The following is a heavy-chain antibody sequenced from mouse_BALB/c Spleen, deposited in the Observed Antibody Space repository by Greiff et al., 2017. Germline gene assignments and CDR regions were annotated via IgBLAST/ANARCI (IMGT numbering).Heavy chain of an antibody. CDR2: IWSDGST. V-gene: IGHV2-6-2*01. CDR1: GFSLTSYG. CDR3: ARHKTGSYAMDY. J-gene: IGHJ4*01. Sequence: QVQLQQSGPDLVAPSQSLSITCTVSGFSLTSYGVHWVRQPPGKGLEWLVVIWSDGSTTYNSALKSRLSISKDNSKSQVFLKMNSLQTDDTAMYYCARHKTGSYAMDYWGQGTSVTVSS. D-gene: IGHD4-1*01.